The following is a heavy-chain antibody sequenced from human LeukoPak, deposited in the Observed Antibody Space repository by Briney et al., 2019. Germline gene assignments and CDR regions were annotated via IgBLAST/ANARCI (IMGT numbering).Heavy chain of an antibody. D-gene: IGHD3-22*01. CDR2: VYDSGNT. CDR1: GSSISGYY. CDR3: ARGDSHLHSSGYYYY. J-gene: IGHJ4*02. Sequence: SETLSLTCNVSGSSISGYYWSWIRQPPGKGLEWIGYVYDSGNTNYNPSLRSRVTISVDTSKDQFPLKLSSVTAADTAVYYCARGDSHLHSSGYYYYWGQGTLVTVSS. V-gene: IGHV4-59*01.